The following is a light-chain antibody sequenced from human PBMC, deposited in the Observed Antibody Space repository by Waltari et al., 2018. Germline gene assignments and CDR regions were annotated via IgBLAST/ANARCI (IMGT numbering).Light chain of an antibody. J-gene: IGLJ3*02. CDR2: EAS. V-gene: IGLV3-21*02. CDR1: NIGTKS. Sequence: SSVVTPPPSVSVALGQTAGSTWGCNNIGTKSVNWYQQKPGQAPVLVVYEASDRPSGIPERCSGSNSGNTATLTISRVEAGDEADYFCQVWDSSSDHWVFGGGTKLSVL. CDR3: QVWDSSSDHWV.